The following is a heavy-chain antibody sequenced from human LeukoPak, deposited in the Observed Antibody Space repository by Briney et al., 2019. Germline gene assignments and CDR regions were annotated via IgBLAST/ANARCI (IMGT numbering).Heavy chain of an antibody. CDR1: GGSISSSNYY. Sequence: PSETLSLTCTVSGGSISSSNYYWGWIRQPPRKGLEWIGSIYYSGSTYYNPSLKSRVTISVDTSKNQFSLKLSSVTAADTAVYYCATPIAAAGTDFDYWGQGTLVTVSS. J-gene: IGHJ4*02. CDR2: IYYSGST. CDR3: ATPIAAAGTDFDY. V-gene: IGHV4-39*01. D-gene: IGHD6-13*01.